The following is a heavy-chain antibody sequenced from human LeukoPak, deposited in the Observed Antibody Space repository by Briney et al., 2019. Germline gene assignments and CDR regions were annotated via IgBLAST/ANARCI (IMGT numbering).Heavy chain of an antibody. CDR2: IRSTIYGGTT. CDR3: TRDYPASFDV. V-gene: IGHV3-49*04. J-gene: IGHJ3*01. Sequence: GGSLRLSCTVSGFNFGDFAMSWVRQAPGKGLEWLGFIRSTIYGGTTDYAASVKGRFTISRDDSKSIAYPQMNSLKTEDTAMYYCTRDYPASFDVWGQGTLVTVSS. CDR1: GFNFGDFA.